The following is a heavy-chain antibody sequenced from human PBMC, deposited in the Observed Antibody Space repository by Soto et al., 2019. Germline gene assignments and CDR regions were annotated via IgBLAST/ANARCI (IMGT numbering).Heavy chain of an antibody. V-gene: IGHV3-33*01. J-gene: IGHJ4*02. CDR1: GFTFSSYG. CDR3: ARDDILTGYYTIDY. D-gene: IGHD3-9*01. CDR2: IWYDGSNK. Sequence: QVQLVESGGGVVQPGRSLRLSCAASGFTFSSYGMHWVRQAPGKGLEWVAVIWYDGSNKYYADSVKGRFTISRDNSKNTLYLQMNSLRAEETAVYYCARDDILTGYYTIDYWGQGTLVTVSS.